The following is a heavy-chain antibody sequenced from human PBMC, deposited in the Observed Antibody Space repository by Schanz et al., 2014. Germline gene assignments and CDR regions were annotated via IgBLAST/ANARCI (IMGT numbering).Heavy chain of an antibody. J-gene: IGHJ6*02. Sequence: EVQLVESGGGLIQPGGSLRLSCAVSGFTVNTNYMSWVRQAPGKGLEWISSMYINSGSTQYADSVKGRFIISRDSSKNTLFLQMNSLRAEDTAVYYCVKDLQRELLRDDHYYGMDVWGQGTTVTVSS. V-gene: IGHV3-53*01. CDR1: GFTVNTNY. CDR2: MYINSGST. D-gene: IGHD1-26*01. CDR3: VKDLQRELLRDDHYYGMDV.